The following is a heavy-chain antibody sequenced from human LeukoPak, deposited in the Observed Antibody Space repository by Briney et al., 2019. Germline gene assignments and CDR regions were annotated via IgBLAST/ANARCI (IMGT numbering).Heavy chain of an antibody. CDR3: AELGITMIGGV. CDR2: ISGSGGST. J-gene: IGHJ6*04. CDR1: GFTFSSYG. V-gene: IGHV3-23*01. Sequence: GGSLRLSCAASGFTFSSYGMSWVRQAPGKGLEWVSAISGSGGSTYYADSVKGRFTISRDNAKNSLYLQMNSLRAEDTAVYYCAELGITMIGGVWGKGTTVAISS. D-gene: IGHD3-10*02.